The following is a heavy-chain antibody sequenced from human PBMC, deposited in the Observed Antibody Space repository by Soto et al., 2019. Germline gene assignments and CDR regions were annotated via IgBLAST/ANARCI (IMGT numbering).Heavy chain of an antibody. Sequence: ASVKVSCKASGYTFTSYDINWVRQATGQGLEWMGWMNPNSGNTGYAQKFQGRVTMTRYTSISTAYMELSSLRSEDTAVYYCARAGFNPLGYCSSTSCYWVPSHNWFDPWGQGTLVTVSS. CDR3: ARAGFNPLGYCSSTSCYWVPSHNWFDP. D-gene: IGHD2-2*01. CDR2: MNPNSGNT. CDR1: GYTFTSYD. V-gene: IGHV1-8*01. J-gene: IGHJ5*02.